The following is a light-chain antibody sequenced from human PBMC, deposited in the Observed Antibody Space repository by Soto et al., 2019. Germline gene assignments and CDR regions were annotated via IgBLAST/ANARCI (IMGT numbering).Light chain of an antibody. CDR1: SSDVGGYNY. CDR2: DDS. V-gene: IGLV2-14*01. CDR3: SSYTSSSTPYV. J-gene: IGLJ1*01. Sequence: QSVLTQPASVSGSPGQSITISCTGTSSDVGGYNYVSWYQQHPGKAPKLMIYDDSNRPSGVSNRFSGSKSGNTASLTISGLQAEDEADYYCSSYTSSSTPYVFGTGTKLTVL.